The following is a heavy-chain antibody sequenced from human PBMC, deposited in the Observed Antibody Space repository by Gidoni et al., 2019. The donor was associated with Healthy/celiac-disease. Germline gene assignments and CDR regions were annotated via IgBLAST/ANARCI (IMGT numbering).Heavy chain of an antibody. CDR2: IKQDGSEK. Sequence: EVQLVESGGGLDQPGGSLRLSCAASGFTFSSYWMSWVRQAPGKGLEWVANIKQDGSEKYYVDSVKGRFTISRDNAKNSLYLQMNSLRAEDTAVYYCARVYDFWSGYYMDYWGQGTLVTVSS. CDR3: ARVYDFWSGYYMDY. CDR1: GFTFSSYW. J-gene: IGHJ4*02. V-gene: IGHV3-7*03. D-gene: IGHD3-3*01.